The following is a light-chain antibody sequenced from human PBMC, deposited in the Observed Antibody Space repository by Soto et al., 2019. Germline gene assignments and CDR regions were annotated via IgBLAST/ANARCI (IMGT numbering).Light chain of an antibody. J-gene: IGLJ1*01. CDR3: QTWGTGIHV. CDR2: LNSDGSH. V-gene: IGLV4-69*01. CDR1: SGHSSYA. Sequence: VLTQSPSASASLGASVKLTCTLSSGHSSYAIAWHQQQPEKGPRYLMKLNSDGSHSKGDGIPDRFSGSSSGAERYLIISSLQSEDEADYYCQTWGTGIHVLGTGTKLTVL.